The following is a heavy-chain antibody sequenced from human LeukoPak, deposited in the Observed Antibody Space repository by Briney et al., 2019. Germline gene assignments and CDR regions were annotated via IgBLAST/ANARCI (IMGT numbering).Heavy chain of an antibody. D-gene: IGHD3-16*01. CDR1: GFTFSSYS. J-gene: IGHJ3*02. CDR2: ISSSSSYI. Sequence: GGSLRLSCAASGFTFSSYSMNWVRQAPGKGLEWVSSISSSSSYIYYADSLKGRFTISRDNAKNSLYLQMNSLRAEDTAVYYCARELNYVTPAFDIWGQGTMVTVSS. V-gene: IGHV3-21*01. CDR3: ARELNYVTPAFDI.